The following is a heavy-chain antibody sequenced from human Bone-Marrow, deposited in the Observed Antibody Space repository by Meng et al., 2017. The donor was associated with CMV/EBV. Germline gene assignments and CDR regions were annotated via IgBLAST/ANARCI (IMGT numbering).Heavy chain of an antibody. CDR2: IYYSGST. V-gene: IGHV4-39*07. D-gene: IGHD6-6*01. Sequence: KPSVCLSLPCTPSGGSIIRRCYYWGCIRPPPGQGLECIGSIYYSGSTYYNPSLKSRATISVDTSKNPFSLNLSSVPAAHAAVYYCARGIAARPGWFDPWGQGTLVTVSS. CDR3: ARGIAARPGWFDP. J-gene: IGHJ5*02. CDR1: GGSIIRRCYY.